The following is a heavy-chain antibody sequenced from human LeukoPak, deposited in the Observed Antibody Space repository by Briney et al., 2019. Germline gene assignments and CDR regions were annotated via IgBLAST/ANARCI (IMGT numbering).Heavy chain of an antibody. D-gene: IGHD6-13*01. J-gene: IGHJ3*02. CDR1: GFTFISYW. CDR3: AKDAISAAARGDAFDI. Sequence: GGSLRLSCAASGFTFISYWMSWVRQAPGKGLEWVSAISGSGGSTYYADSVKGRFTISRDISKNTLYLQMNSLRAEDTAVYYCAKDAISAAARGDAFDIWGQGTMVTVSS. V-gene: IGHV3-23*01. CDR2: ISGSGGST.